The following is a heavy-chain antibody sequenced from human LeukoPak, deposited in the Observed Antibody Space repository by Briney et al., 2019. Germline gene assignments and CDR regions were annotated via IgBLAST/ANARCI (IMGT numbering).Heavy chain of an antibody. CDR3: TRDGIPETNWSGYYIDY. D-gene: IGHD3-3*01. CDR2: IRSKTHGGTT. J-gene: IGHJ4*02. CDR1: GFSFGDYA. Sequence: PGGSLRLSCTTSGFSFGDYAVTWVRQAPGKGLEWVGFIRSKTHGGTTEYAASVKGRFTISRDDSKSIAYVQMNSLKTEDTAVYYCTRDGIPETNWSGYYIDYWGQGTLVTVSS. V-gene: IGHV3-49*04.